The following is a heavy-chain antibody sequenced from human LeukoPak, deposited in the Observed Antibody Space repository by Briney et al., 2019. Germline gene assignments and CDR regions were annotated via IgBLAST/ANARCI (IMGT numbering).Heavy chain of an antibody. CDR2: IIASGST. J-gene: IGHJ4*02. CDR3: AREGGGFDD. V-gene: IGHV4-4*07. D-gene: IGHD3-16*01. CDR1: GGTISIYS. Sequence: PSETLSLTCTVSGGTISIYSWSWIRQPAGKGLEWIGRIIASGSTKYNPSLKSRVTISVDTSKQQSSLKLASVTAADTAVYYCAREGGGFDDWGQGTLVTVSS.